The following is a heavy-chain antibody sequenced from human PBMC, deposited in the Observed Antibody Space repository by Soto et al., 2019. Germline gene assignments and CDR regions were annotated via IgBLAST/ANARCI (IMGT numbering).Heavy chain of an antibody. J-gene: IGHJ5*02. D-gene: IGHD2-2*01. V-gene: IGHV4-59*01. CDR2: IYYSGST. Sequence: SLTCTVSGGSISSYYWSWIRQPPGKGLEWIGYIYYSGSTNYNPSLKSRVTISVDTSKNQFSLKLSSVTAADTAVYYCAREGGYCSSTSCRNWANWFDPGGQGTLVTVS. CDR1: GGSISSYY. CDR3: AREGGYCSSTSCRNWANWFDP.